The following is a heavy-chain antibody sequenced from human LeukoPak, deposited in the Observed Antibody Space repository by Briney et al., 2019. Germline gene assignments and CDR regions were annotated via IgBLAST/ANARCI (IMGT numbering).Heavy chain of an antibody. CDR2: IRNDGTKK. J-gene: IGHJ3*02. D-gene: IGHD4-17*01. V-gene: IGHV3-30*02. Sequence: GGSLRLSCAASGFTFSNSGMHWVPQSPGKGLDWVAFIRNDGTKKNYADSVKGRFTISRDNSKNTLYLQMDSLSAEDTAVYYCAKDLTYGEYAGGDAFDIWGQGTMVTVSS. CDR3: AKDLTYGEYAGGDAFDI. CDR1: GFTFSNSG.